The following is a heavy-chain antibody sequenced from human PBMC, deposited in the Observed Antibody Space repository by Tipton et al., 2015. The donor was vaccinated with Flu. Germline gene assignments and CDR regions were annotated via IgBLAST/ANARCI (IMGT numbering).Heavy chain of an antibody. CDR1: GFIFSSYG. CDR2: IRYDGSKN. J-gene: IGHJ6*02. D-gene: IGHD3-9*01. CDR3: ARIRYDILTGYSKYGLDV. Sequence: QLVQSGGGVVQPGGSLRLSCVASGFIFSSYGMHWVRQVPGKGLEWVAFIRYDGSKNYYAESVKGRYSISRDNSKNTLYLQINSVRAEDTAVYYCARIRYDILTGYSKYGLDVWGQGTTVTVSS. V-gene: IGHV3-30*02.